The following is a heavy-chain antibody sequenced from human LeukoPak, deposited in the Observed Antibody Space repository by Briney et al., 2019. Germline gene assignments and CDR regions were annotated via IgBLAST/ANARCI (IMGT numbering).Heavy chain of an antibody. V-gene: IGHV1-2*02. CDR3: ARGSVLFSLDY. J-gene: IGHJ4*02. D-gene: IGHD1-1*01. CDR1: GYTFTDYY. CDR2: VNPNTGGP. Sequence: ASVKVSCKASGYTFTDYYMHWVRQAPGQGLEWMGWVNPNTGGPNYAQQFQGRVTMTRDTTISTAYMELSGLRSDDTAVYYCARGSVLFSLDYWGQGNLATVSS.